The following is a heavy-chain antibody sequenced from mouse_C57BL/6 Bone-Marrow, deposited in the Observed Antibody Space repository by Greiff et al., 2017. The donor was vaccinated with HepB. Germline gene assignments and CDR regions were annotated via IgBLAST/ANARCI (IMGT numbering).Heavy chain of an antibody. D-gene: IGHD3-1*01. J-gene: IGHJ2*01. Sequence: EVQLQQSGPELVKPGASVKMSCKASGYTFTDYNMHWVKQSHGKSLEWIGYINPNNGGTSYNQKFKGKATLTVNKSSSTAYMELRSLTSEDSAVYYCARRGYHPVGFDYWGQGTTLTVSS. CDR2: INPNNGGT. CDR3: ARRGYHPVGFDY. V-gene: IGHV1-22*01. CDR1: GYTFTDYN.